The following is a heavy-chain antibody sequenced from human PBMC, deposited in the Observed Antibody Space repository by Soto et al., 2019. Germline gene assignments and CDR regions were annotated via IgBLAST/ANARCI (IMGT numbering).Heavy chain of an antibody. V-gene: IGHV3-73*02. CDR2: IRSKANSNTI. CDR1: GFTFSDSA. J-gene: IGHJ4*02. D-gene: IGHD2-2*01. Sequence: EVQLVESGGGLVQPGGSLKLSCAASGFTFSDSAIHWVRQASGKGLEWVGRIRSKANSNTIAYAASVKGRFIISRDDSKNTAYLQMNSLKTEDTAVYSCTPDRVAGYCSSSSCYAFWGQGTLVTVSS. CDR3: TPDRVAGYCSSSSCYAF.